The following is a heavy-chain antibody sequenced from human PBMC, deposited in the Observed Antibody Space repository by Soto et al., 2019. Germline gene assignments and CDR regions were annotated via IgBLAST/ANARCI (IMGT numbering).Heavy chain of an antibody. J-gene: IGHJ3*02. CDR2: IYFSGST. Sequence: PSETLSLTCTVSGGSINSGDYCWSWIRQHPGKGLEWIGHIYFSGSTSYNPSLKSRVTISINTSKNKFSLKLDSVTAADTAVYYCARDDYGSNSGAFDIWGQGAMVTVSS. D-gene: IGHD4-17*01. CDR3: ARDDYGSNSGAFDI. CDR1: GGSINSGDYC. V-gene: IGHV4-31*03.